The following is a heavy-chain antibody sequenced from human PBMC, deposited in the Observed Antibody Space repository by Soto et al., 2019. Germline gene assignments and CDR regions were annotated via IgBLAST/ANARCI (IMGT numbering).Heavy chain of an antibody. V-gene: IGHV4-59*08. D-gene: IGHD1-1*01. CDR1: GGSISSYY. CDR3: ARHGTVPEFPFYYYYYMDV. CDR2: IYYSGST. Sequence: SETLSLTCTVSGGSISSYYWSWIRQPPGKGLEWIGYIYYSGSTNYNPSLKSRVTISVDTSKNQFSLKLSSVTAADTAVYYCARHGTVPEFPFYYYYYMDVFGKATTVTVSS. J-gene: IGHJ6*03.